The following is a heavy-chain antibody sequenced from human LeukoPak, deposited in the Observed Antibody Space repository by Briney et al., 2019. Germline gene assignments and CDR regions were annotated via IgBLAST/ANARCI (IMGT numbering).Heavy chain of an antibody. V-gene: IGHV3-33*06. CDR3: AKSVVPAAKSYYYYMDV. D-gene: IGHD2-2*01. Sequence: GGSLRLSCAASGFTFSSYGMHWVRQAPGKGLEWVAVIWYGGSNKYYADSVKGRFTISRDNSKNTLYLQMNSLRAEDTAVYYCAKSVVPAAKSYYYYMDVWGKGTTVTVSS. CDR1: GFTFSSYG. CDR2: IWYGGSNK. J-gene: IGHJ6*03.